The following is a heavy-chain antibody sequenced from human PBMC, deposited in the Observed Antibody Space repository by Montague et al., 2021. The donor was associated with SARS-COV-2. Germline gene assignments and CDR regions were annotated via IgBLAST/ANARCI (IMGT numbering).Heavy chain of an antibody. J-gene: IGHJ4*02. CDR2: IYYSGST. Sequence: SKTLSLTCTVSGGSISNYYWSWIRQPPGKGLEWIGYIYYSGSTNYNPSLKSRVTISVDTSKNQFSLKLSSVTAADTAVYYCARRAYSSSWYYFDYWGQGTLVTVSS. CDR1: GGSISNYY. CDR3: ARRAYSSSWYYFDY. D-gene: IGHD6-13*01. V-gene: IGHV4-59*08.